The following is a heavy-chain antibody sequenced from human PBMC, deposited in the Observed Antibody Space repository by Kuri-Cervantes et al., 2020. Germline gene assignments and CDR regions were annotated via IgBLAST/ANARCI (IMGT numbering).Heavy chain of an antibody. CDR1: GFTFSSYA. D-gene: IGHD2-15*01. V-gene: IGHV3-23*01. J-gene: IGHJ4*02. CDR2: ISGSGGST. CDR3: AKALRSGGSFPAKSAVDY. Sequence: GESLKISCAGSGFTFSSYAMSWVRQAPGKGLEWVSAISGSGGSTYYADSVKGRFTISRDNSKNTLYLQMNSLRAEDTAVYYCAKALRSGGSFPAKSAVDYWGQGTLVTVSS.